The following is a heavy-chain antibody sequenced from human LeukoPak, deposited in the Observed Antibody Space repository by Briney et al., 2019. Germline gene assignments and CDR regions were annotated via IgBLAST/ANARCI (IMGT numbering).Heavy chain of an antibody. J-gene: IGHJ4*02. Sequence: ASVKVSCKASGYTFTRYYMHWVRQAPGQGLEWMGWINPNSGGTNYAQKFQGRVTMTRDTSISTAYMELSRLRSDDTAVYYCARGTIFGVVMKYWGQGTLVTVSS. CDR3: ARGTIFGVVMKY. V-gene: IGHV1-2*02. CDR2: INPNSGGT. CDR1: GYTFTRYY. D-gene: IGHD3-3*01.